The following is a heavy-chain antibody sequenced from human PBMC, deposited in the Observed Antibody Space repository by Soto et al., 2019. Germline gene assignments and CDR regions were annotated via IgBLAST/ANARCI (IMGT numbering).Heavy chain of an antibody. Sequence: QVQLVESGGGVVQPGRSLRLSCAASGFTVSSYGMHWVRQAPGKGLEWVAVIWYDGSNKYYADSVKGRFTISRDKYKDTLYLYMNSLRAEDTAVYYCARVVGYGFDIWGQGTMVTVSS. CDR2: IWYDGSNK. CDR1: GFTVSSYG. V-gene: IGHV3-33*01. J-gene: IGHJ3*02. D-gene: IGHD6-25*01. CDR3: ARVVGYGFDI.